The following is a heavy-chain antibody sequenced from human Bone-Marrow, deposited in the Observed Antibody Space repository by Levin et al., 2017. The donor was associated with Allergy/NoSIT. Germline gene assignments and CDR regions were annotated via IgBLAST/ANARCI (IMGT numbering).Heavy chain of an antibody. CDR3: ARQLERRGTYYFDY. CDR1: GGSITNYY. V-gene: IGHV4-4*07. J-gene: IGHJ4*02. Sequence: GSLRLSCTVSGGSITNYYWSWIRQPAGKGLEWIGRIYTSGSTNYNPSLKSRVTMSVDTSKSQFSLKLSSVTAADTAVYYCARQLERRGTYYFDYWGQGTLVTVSS. D-gene: IGHD1-1*01. CDR2: IYTSGST.